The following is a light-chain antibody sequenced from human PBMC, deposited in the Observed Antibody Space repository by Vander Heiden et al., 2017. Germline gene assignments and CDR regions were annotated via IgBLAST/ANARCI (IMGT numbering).Light chain of an antibody. Sequence: SYVLTQPPSVSVAPGQTARTTCGGNNIGSKSVHCYEQKPGQAPVLVVYDDSDRPSGIPARFSGSNSGNTATLTISRVEAGDEADYYCQGWDSSSDHVVFGGGTKLTVL. CDR1: NIGSKS. CDR3: QGWDSSSDHVV. J-gene: IGLJ2*01. CDR2: DDS. V-gene: IGLV3-21*02.